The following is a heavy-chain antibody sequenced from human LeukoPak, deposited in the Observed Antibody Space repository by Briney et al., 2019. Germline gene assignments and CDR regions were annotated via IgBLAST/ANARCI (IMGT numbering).Heavy chain of an antibody. Sequence: PGGSLRLSCAASGFTFSSYSMNWVRQAPGKGLEWVSTIGGTGVRTYYADSVKGRFTISRDNSKNTLYLQINTLRAEDTAVYFCAKDRLGGPYFFHYWGQGTLVTVSS. CDR2: IGGTGVRT. CDR1: GFTFSSYS. CDR3: AKDRLGGPYFFHY. J-gene: IGHJ4*02. D-gene: IGHD3-16*01. V-gene: IGHV3-23*01.